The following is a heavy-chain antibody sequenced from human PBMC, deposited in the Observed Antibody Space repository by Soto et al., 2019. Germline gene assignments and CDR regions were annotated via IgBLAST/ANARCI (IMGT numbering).Heavy chain of an antibody. CDR1: GFSRSTSGGG. D-gene: IGHD6-13*01. J-gene: IGHJ4*02. CDR2: IYWNEDK. CDR3: AHRDSIALFDY. V-gene: IGHV2-5*01. Sequence: SGPTVVNPTQPLTLTCTFSGFSRSTSGGGVGWIRQPPEKALEWLALIYWNEDKRYSPSLKSRLTITKDTSKNQVVLTMTNMDPVDTATYYCAHRDSIALFDYWGQGTRATVSS.